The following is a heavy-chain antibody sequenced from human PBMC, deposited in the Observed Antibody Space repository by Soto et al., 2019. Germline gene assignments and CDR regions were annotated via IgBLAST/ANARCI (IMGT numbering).Heavy chain of an antibody. D-gene: IGHD2-2*01. CDR1: GFSLSTSGVG. CDR2: IYWDDDK. V-gene: IGHV2-5*02. J-gene: IGHJ5*02. CDR3: ALVRYCISFSSSEWLDA. Sequence: QITLKESGPTLVKPTQTLTLTCTFSGFSLSTSGVGVGWIRQPPGKALEWLALIYWDDDKRYSPSLKSRLTIPKDTSTNPVVPTMTTMDPLDTPTYCRALVRYCISFSSSEWLDAWGQGTVVTVSS.